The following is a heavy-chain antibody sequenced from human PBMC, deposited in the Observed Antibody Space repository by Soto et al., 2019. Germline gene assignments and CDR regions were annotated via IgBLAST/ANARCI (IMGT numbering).Heavy chain of an antibody. D-gene: IGHD3-16*01. J-gene: IGHJ6*03. CDR1: GYTFTSYD. CDR2: LNRNSGNT. Sequence: QVQLVQSGAEVKKPGASVKVSCKSSGYTFTSYDINWVRQATGQGLEWMGGLNRNSGNTGYAQKFQGRVTMTRNTSISTAYMGLSSLRSEDTAVYYCARGGYVDYYYYYIDVWGKGTTVTVSS. CDR3: ARGGYVDYYYYYIDV. V-gene: IGHV1-8*01.